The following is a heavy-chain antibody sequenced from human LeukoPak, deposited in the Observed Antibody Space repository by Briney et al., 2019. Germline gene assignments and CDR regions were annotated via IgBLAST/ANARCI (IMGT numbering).Heavy chain of an antibody. V-gene: IGHV1-46*01. Sequence: ASVKVSCKAFGYSLINYYVHCVRQAPGQGLEWMGEINPSGGSTSYAQKFQGRITVTRDTYTNTVYMDLSSLRSEDTATYYCARGAPTTRIGAGRFDYWGQGSLLTVAS. CDR3: ARGAPTTRIGAGRFDY. J-gene: IGHJ4*02. CDR1: GYSLINYY. D-gene: IGHD5-12*01. CDR2: INPSGGST.